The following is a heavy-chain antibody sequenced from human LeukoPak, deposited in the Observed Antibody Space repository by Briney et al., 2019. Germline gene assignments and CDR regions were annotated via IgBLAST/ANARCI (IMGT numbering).Heavy chain of an antibody. D-gene: IGHD5-12*01. CDR1: GFTFADQP. J-gene: IGHJ4*02. CDR3: CRGYATPPY. V-gene: IGHV3-49*04. Sequence: PGGSLRLSCSASGFTFADQPFTWVRQAPGKGLEWVAFIRTTDYGGTAEYATSVKGRFTVSRDDSKSMVYLQMDSLQSEDTAVYYCCRGYATPPYWGQGTLVTVSS. CDR2: IRTTDYGGTA.